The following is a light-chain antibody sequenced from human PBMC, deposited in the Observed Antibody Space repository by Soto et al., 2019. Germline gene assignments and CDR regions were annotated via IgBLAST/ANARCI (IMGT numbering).Light chain of an antibody. CDR3: CSYTSSSTHV. J-gene: IGLJ1*01. V-gene: IGLV2-14*03. CDR1: SSVVCGYNF. Sequence: QSALTQPASVSGSPGQSITISCTGTSSVVCGYNFVSWYQQHPGKVPKLMIFDVNRRPSGVSDRFSGSKSGNTASLTISGLQAEDEGDYYCCSYTSSSTHVFGSGTKLTVL. CDR2: DVN.